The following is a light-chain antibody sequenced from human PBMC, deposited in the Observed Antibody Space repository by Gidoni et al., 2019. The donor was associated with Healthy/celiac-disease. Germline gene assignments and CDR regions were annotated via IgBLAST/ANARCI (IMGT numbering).Light chain of an antibody. CDR1: QSVSSY. CDR2: EAS. J-gene: IGKJ5*01. CDR3: QQRSNWPPLT. Sequence: IVLTQSPATLSLSPGEKATLSCRPSQSVSSYLAWYQQKPGQAPRLLIYEASNRATGIPARFSGSGSGTDFTLTICGLEPEDFAVYYCQQRSNWPPLTFXQXTRLEIK. V-gene: IGKV3-11*01.